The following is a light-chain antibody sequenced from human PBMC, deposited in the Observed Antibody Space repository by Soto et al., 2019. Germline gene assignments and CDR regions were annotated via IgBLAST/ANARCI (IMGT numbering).Light chain of an antibody. CDR2: GAS. V-gene: IGKV1-39*01. CDR1: RTINTY. CDR3: HHTYRYIS. Sequence: DVRMTQSPSSLSASVGDTITITCRASRTINTYLNWFQQKPGEPPRLLIYGASTLHDGVPSRFSGSVSGAVFTLTISCLQPEYCSSYHCHHTYRYISFGVGTKV. J-gene: IGKJ4*01.